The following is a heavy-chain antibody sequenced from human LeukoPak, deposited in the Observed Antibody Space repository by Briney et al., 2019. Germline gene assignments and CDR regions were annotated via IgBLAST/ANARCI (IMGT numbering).Heavy chain of an antibody. J-gene: IGHJ4*02. D-gene: IGHD2-2*01. CDR3: ARAVGGTSCFDY. V-gene: IGHV3-74*01. Sequence: GGSLRLSCAASGSTFSSYWMHWVRQAPGKGLVWVSRINSDGSSTSYADSVKGRLTISRDNAKNTLYLQMNSLRAEDTAVYYCARAVGGTSCFDYWGQGTLVTVSS. CDR2: INSDGSST. CDR1: GSTFSSYW.